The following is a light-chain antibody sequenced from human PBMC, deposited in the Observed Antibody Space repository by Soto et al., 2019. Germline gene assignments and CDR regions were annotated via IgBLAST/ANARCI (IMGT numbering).Light chain of an antibody. Sequence: DIEMTQSPSSLSASVGDRVTITCRASRGVSNYLAWYQQKPGKVPKLLIYSASTLQSGVPSRFSSSGSGTDFTLTISSLQPEDVATYYCQEYNSAPQTFGQGTKVDIK. J-gene: IGKJ1*01. V-gene: IGKV1-27*01. CDR2: SAS. CDR3: QEYNSAPQT. CDR1: RGVSNY.